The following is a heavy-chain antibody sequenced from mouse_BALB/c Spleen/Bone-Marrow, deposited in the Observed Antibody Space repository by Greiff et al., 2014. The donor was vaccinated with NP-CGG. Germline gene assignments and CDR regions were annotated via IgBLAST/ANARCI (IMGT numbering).Heavy chain of an antibody. CDR2: ISNGGGST. CDR1: GFTFSDYY. CDR3: ARGGLWSSFDY. J-gene: IGHJ2*01. V-gene: IGHV5-12*02. Sequence: DVQLQESGGGLVQPGGSLKLSCATSGFTFSDYYMYWVRQTPEKRLEWVAYISNGGGSTYYPDTVKGRFTISRDNAKNTLYLQMSRLKSEDTAMYYCARGGLWSSFDYWGQGTTLTVSS. D-gene: IGHD1-1*02.